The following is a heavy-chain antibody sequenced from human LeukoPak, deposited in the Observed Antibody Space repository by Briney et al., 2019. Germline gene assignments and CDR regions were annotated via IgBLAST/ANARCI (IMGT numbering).Heavy chain of an antibody. V-gene: IGHV1-18*01. D-gene: IGHD2-21*01. CDR1: GYTFTNYG. Sequence: GASVKVSCKASGYTFTNYGINWVRQAPGQGLEWMGWINTYKGDTNYAQNLQGRVTMTADKSTSIAYIELRSLRSDDTAVYYCARGLWSESFDYWGQGALVTVSS. CDR3: ARGLWSESFDY. J-gene: IGHJ4*02. CDR2: INTYKGDT.